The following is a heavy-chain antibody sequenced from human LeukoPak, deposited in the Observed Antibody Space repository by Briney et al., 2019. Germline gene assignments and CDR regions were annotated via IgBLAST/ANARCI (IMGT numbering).Heavy chain of an antibody. CDR1: GFSFSTYG. V-gene: IGHV3-30*02. J-gene: IGHJ6*03. CDR3: AKGLGYCSSTSCYGGKYYYMDV. Sequence: PGGSLRLSCAASGFSFSTYGMHWVRQAPGKGLEWVSFVGSDGNTKYYADSVKGRFTISRDNSKNTLYLEMNSLRAEDTAVYYCAKGLGYCSSTSCYGGKYYYMDVWGKGTTVTVSS. D-gene: IGHD2-2*01. CDR2: VGSDGNTK.